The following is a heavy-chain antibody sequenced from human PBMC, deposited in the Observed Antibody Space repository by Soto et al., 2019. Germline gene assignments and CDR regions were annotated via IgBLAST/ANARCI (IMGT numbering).Heavy chain of an antibody. D-gene: IGHD3-22*01. CDR2: IYYSGST. CDR3: ARARGYYYDSSGYYQEGDFDY. Sequence: SETLSLTCTVSGGSISSGGYYWSWIRQHPGKGLEWIGYIYYSGSTYYNPSLKSRVTISVDTSKNQFSLKLSSVTAADTAVYYCARARGYYYDSSGYYQEGDFDYWGQGTLVTVSS. CDR1: GGSISSGGYY. J-gene: IGHJ4*02. V-gene: IGHV4-31*03.